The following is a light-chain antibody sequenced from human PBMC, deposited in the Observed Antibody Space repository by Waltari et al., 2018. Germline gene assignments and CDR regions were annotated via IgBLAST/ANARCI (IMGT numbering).Light chain of an antibody. CDR3: QQRHNWPLT. J-gene: IGKJ4*01. V-gene: IGKV3-11*01. Sequence: EIVLTQSPATLSLSPGEGATPACRARESVRSYLTWYQQQPGQAPGLLIYDASNRASGIPARFSGSGSGTDFSLSISSLEPEDFAVYYCQQRHNWPLTFGGGTKVEIK. CDR1: ESVRSY. CDR2: DAS.